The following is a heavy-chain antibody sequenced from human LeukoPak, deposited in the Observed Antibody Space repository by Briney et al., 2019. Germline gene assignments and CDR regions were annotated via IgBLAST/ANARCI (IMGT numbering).Heavy chain of an antibody. CDR3: ARSSSSWYMGYFQH. CDR2: ISYDGSNK. D-gene: IGHD6-13*01. Sequence: GGSLRLSCAASGFTFSSYAVHWVRQAPGKGLEWVAVISYDGSNKYYADSVKGRFTISRDNSKNTLYLQMNSLRAEDTAVYYCARSSSSWYMGYFQHWGQGTLVTVSS. V-gene: IGHV3-30*04. J-gene: IGHJ1*01. CDR1: GFTFSSYA.